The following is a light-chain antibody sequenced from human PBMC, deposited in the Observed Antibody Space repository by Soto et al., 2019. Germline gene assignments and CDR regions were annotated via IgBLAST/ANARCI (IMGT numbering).Light chain of an antibody. CDR2: KAS. J-gene: IGKJ1*01. CDR3: QQYSTYPWT. Sequence: DSQMNQSPSTVSASVGDRVTITCRASQNVNAWLAWYQQKPGNAPNLLIYKASRSENGVPLRFSGSGYGTEFTLTITSLQPGDFATYYCQQYSTYPWTFGPGTKVEIK. CDR1: QNVNAW. V-gene: IGKV1-5*03.